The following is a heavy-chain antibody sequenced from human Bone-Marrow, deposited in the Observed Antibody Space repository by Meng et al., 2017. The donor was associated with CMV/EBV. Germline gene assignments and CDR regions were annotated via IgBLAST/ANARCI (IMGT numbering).Heavy chain of an antibody. Sequence: GSLRLSCTVSGGSISSSSYYWGWIRQPPGKGLEWIGSIYYSGSTYYNPSLKSRVTISVDTSKNQFSLKLSSVTAADTAVYYCARETGIFGWTRPERGIDYWGQGTLVTVSS. CDR3: ARETGIFGWTRPERGIDY. J-gene: IGHJ4*02. CDR1: GGSISSSSYY. CDR2: IYYSGST. V-gene: IGHV4-39*07. D-gene: IGHD3-10*01.